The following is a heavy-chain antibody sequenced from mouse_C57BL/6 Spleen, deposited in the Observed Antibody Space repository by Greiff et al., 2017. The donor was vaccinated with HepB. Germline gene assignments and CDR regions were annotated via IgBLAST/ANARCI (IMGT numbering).Heavy chain of an antibody. Sequence: EVKLQQSGPELVRPGASVKISCKASGYTFTDYYMNWVKQSHGKSLEWIGDINPNNGGTSYNQKFKGKATLTVDKSSSTAYMELRSLTSEDSAVYYCARKGGGSSWFAYWGQGTLVTVSA. D-gene: IGHD1-1*01. V-gene: IGHV1-26*01. CDR3: ARKGGGSSWFAY. CDR1: GYTFTDYY. J-gene: IGHJ3*01. CDR2: INPNNGGT.